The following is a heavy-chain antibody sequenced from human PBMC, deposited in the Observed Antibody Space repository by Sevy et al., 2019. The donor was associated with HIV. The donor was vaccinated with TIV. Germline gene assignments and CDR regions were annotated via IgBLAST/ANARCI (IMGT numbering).Heavy chain of an antibody. V-gene: IGHV3-23*01. CDR1: GFTFNNYA. J-gene: IGHJ6*02. D-gene: IGHD1-26*01. CDR2: ISGGGGGT. CDR3: ANAYSGSYSHSYLYALDV. Sequence: GGSLRLSCAASGFTFNNYAMSWVRQAPGKGLEGKGLEWVSTISGGGGGTYYADSVRGRFTISRDNSKNTVYLEMNSLRNEDTAIYFCANAYSGSYSHSYLYALDVWGQGTTVTVSS.